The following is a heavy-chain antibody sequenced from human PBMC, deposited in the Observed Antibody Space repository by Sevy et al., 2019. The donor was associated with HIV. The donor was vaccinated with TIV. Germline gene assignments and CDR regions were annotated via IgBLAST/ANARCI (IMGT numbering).Heavy chain of an antibody. CDR1: GFTFSSYE. D-gene: IGHD4-17*01. CDR3: ARGATVALDY. Sequence: GGSPRLSCAASGFTFSSYEMNWVRQAPGKGLEWVSYISSSGSTIYYADSVKGRFTISRDNAKNSLYLQMNSLRAEDTAVYYCARGATVALDYWGQGTLVTVSS. CDR2: ISSSGSTI. J-gene: IGHJ4*02. V-gene: IGHV3-48*03.